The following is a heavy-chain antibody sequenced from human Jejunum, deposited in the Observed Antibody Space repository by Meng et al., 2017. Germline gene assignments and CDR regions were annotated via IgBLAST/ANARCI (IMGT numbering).Heavy chain of an antibody. CDR3: AREYCISTTCYFDS. V-gene: IGHV4-61*01. J-gene: IGHJ4*02. D-gene: IGHD2-2*01. CDR2: RYYSGST. Sequence: LQEAGPGLVRPSGTRSLTCTVPGGSVSSTNCYWSWIRQPPGKGLEWIGYRYYSGSTNYNPSLKSRVTISVDTSKSQFSLKLFSVTAADTAVYYCAREYCISTTCYFDSWGQGTLVTVSS. CDR1: GGSVSSTNCY.